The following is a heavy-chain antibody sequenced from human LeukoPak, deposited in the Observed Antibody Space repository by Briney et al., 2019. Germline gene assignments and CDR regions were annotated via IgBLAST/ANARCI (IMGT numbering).Heavy chain of an antibody. V-gene: IGHV4-34*01. CDR1: GGSFSGYY. CDR3: ARDGSNWFDP. Sequence: PSETLSLTCAVYGGSFSGYYWSWIRQPPGKGLEWIGSIYYSGSPYYNPSLKSRVTISVDTSKNQFSLKLTSVTAADTAVYYCARDGSNWFDPWGQGTLVTVSS. CDR2: IYYSGSP. J-gene: IGHJ5*02.